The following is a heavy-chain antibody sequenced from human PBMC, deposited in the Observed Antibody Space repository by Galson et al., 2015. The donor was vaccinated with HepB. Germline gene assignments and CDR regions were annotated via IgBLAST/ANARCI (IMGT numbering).Heavy chain of an antibody. D-gene: IGHD4-17*01. J-gene: IGHJ4*02. V-gene: IGHV1-46*01. CDR2: INPSGGST. Sequence: SCKASGYTFTSYYMHWVRQAPGQGLEWMGIINPSGGSTSYAQKFQGRVTMTRDTSTSTVYMELSSLRSEDTAVYYCARVWATETYFDYWGQGTLVTVSS. CDR3: ARVWATETYFDY. CDR1: GYTFTSYY.